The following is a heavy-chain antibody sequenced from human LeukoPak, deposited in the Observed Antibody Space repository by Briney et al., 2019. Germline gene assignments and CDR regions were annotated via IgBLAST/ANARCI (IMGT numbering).Heavy chain of an antibody. V-gene: IGHV4-38-2*01. CDR1: GYSISNGYY. CDR2: IYHSGGT. D-gene: IGHD2-15*01. Sequence: SETLSLTCAVSGYSISNGYYWGWIRQPPGKGLEWIGSIYHSGGTYYNPSLNSRVTISVDTSKNQFSLNLSSVTAADTAVYYCARAIVVVVAATPFDYWGQRTLVTVSS. J-gene: IGHJ4*02. CDR3: ARAIVVVVAATPFDY.